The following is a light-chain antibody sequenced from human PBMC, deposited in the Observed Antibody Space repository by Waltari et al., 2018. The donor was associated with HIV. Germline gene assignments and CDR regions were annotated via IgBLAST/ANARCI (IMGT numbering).Light chain of an antibody. CDR2: DVN. CDR3: CSYGGSFFYV. Sequence: QSALTQPRSVSGSPGQSVTISCTGTSSDVGGYNYVSWYPQHPGKAPKRMIYDVNKRPSGVPDRFSGSKSGNTAALTISGLQAEDEADYYCCSYGGSFFYVFGTGTKVTVL. J-gene: IGLJ1*01. V-gene: IGLV2-11*01. CDR1: SSDVGGYNY.